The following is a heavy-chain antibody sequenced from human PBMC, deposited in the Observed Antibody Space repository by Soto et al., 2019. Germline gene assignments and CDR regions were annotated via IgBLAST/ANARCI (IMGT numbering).Heavy chain of an antibody. CDR3: ARDLTTHDY. CDR1: GFTFSAHA. V-gene: IGHV3-23*01. J-gene: IGHJ4*02. Sequence: EVQLLESGGGLVQPGGSLRLSCVGSGFTFSAHAITWVRQAPGKGLEWVSTLGTIGAFYADSVKGRFTISRDNSKNTVNLQMNSLRGADTAIYYCARDLTTHDYWGQGTVVTVSS. CDR2: LGTIGA.